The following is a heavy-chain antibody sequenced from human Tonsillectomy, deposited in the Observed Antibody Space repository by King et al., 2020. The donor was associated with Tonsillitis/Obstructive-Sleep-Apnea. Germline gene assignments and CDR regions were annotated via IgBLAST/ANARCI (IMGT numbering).Heavy chain of an antibody. CDR1: GFTFSSYA. J-gene: IGHJ4*02. CDR3: AKLPDYGDYYFDY. CDR2: ISGSGGST. D-gene: IGHD4-17*01. Sequence: VQLVESGGGLVQPGGSLRLSCAASGFTFSSYAMSWVRQAPGKGLEWVSAISGSGGSTSYADSVKGRFTNSRDNSKNTLYLQMNSLRAEDTAVYYCAKLPDYGDYYFDYWGQGTLVTVSS. V-gene: IGHV3-23*04.